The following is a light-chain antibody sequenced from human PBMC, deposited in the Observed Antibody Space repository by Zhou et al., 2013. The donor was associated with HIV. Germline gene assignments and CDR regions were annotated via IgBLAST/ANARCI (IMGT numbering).Light chain of an antibody. Sequence: DIQMTQSPSTLSAFVGDRVTITCRASQSISGLLAWYQQKPGKAPKLLIYKASTLESGVPSRFSGSGSETEFTLTISSLQPEDFATYYCLQHNSYPLTFGGGTKVEIK. CDR3: LQHNSYPLT. CDR1: QSISGL. J-gene: IGKJ4*01. V-gene: IGKV1-5*03. CDR2: KAS.